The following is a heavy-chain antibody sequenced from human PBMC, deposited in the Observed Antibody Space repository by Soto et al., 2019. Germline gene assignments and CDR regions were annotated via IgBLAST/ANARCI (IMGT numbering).Heavy chain of an antibody. Sequence: EVLVVETGGALIQPGGSLRLSCAASGFDVSYNYMSWVRQAPGKGLEWLSIIHPDGATYYAGSVKGRFTISRDNSKNTVHLQMNDLRGDDTAVYYCGSIAVAEGFDPWGQGTLVTVSS. J-gene: IGHJ5*02. CDR3: GSIAVAEGFDP. CDR1: GFDVSYNY. V-gene: IGHV3-53*02. D-gene: IGHD6-19*01. CDR2: IHPDGAT.